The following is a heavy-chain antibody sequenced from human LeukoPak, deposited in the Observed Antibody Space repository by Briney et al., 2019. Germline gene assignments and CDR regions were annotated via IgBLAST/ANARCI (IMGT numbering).Heavy chain of an antibody. V-gene: IGHV1-2*02. Sequence: GASVKVSCKASGYTFTDYYIHWVRQAPGHGLEWMGWINPNSGGTNYAQKFQGRVTMTRDTSISTAYMELSRLRSDDTAVFFCARSSYYYDSSGYPGYYFHYWGQGTLVTVSS. D-gene: IGHD3-22*01. CDR3: ARSSYYYDSSGYPGYYFHY. CDR2: INPNSGGT. CDR1: GYTFTDYY. J-gene: IGHJ4*02.